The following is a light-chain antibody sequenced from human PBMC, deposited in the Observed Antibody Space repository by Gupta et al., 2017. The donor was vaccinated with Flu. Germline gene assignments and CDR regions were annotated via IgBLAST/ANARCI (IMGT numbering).Light chain of an antibody. Sequence: STRAASVGDRVTITCRASQSISSWLAWYQQKPGKAPKLLIYKASSLESGVPSRFSGSGSGTEFTLTISSLQPDDFATYYCQQYNSYSSWTFGQGTKVEIK. CDR3: QQYNSYSSWT. V-gene: IGKV1-5*03. CDR1: QSISSW. CDR2: KAS. J-gene: IGKJ1*01.